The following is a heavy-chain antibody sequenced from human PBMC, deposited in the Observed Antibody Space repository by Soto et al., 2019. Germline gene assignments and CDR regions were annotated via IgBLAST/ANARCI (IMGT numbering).Heavy chain of an antibody. D-gene: IGHD2-2*01. CDR2: ISAYNGNT. Sequence: GASVKVSCKASGYTFTSYDVNWVRQATGQGLEWMGWISAYNGNTNYAQKLQGRVTMTTDTSTSTAYMELRSLRSDDTAVYYCARDACSSTSCYYYFDYWGQGTLVTVSS. CDR3: ARDACSSTSCYYYFDY. CDR1: GYTFTSYD. J-gene: IGHJ4*02. V-gene: IGHV1-18*01.